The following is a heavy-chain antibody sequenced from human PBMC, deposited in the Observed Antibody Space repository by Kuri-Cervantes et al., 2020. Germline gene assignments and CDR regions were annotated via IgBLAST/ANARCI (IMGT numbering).Heavy chain of an antibody. J-gene: IGHJ6*02. CDR3: ARPEEYQLARYGLDV. V-gene: IGHV1-2*02. Sequence: ASVKVSCKASGYTFTGYYMHWVRQAPGQGLEWMGWINPNSGGTNYAQKFQGRVTMTRDTSIGTAYMDLSRLTSDDTAVYYCARPEEYQLARYGLDVWGQGTTVTVSS. D-gene: IGHD2-2*01. CDR1: GYTFTGYY. CDR2: INPNSGGT.